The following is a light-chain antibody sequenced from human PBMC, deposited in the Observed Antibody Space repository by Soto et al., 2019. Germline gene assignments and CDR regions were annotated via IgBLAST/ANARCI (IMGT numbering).Light chain of an antibody. Sequence: EVVLTQSPGTLSLSPGERATLSCGASQSVTGNYLAWYQQKPGQAPRLLIYGASNRATGIPDRFSGSGSGTAFTLTISRLEPEDFAVYHCQQYDSWPRPFGQGTKVDIK. CDR1: QSVTGNY. V-gene: IGKV3-20*01. CDR3: QQYDSWPRP. CDR2: GAS. J-gene: IGKJ1*01.